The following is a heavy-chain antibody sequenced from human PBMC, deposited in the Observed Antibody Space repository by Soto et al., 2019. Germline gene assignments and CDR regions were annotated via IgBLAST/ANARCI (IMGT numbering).Heavy chain of an antibody. J-gene: IGHJ4*02. D-gene: IGHD2-15*01. CDR2: ISAYNGNT. V-gene: IGHV1-18*01. CDR3: ARGPPIVVVVAATGANYFDY. CDR1: GYTFTSYG. Sequence: ASVKVSCKASGYTFTSYGISWVRQAPGQGLEWMGWISAYNGNTNYAQKLQGRVTMTTDTSTSTAYMELRSLRSDDTAVYYCARGPPIVVVVAATGANYFDYWGQGTLVTVSS.